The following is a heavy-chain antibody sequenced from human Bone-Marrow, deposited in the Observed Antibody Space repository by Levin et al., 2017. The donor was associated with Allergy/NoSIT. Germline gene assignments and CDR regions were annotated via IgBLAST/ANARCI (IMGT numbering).Heavy chain of an antibody. CDR1: GYSFTTSW. J-gene: IGHJ5*02. Sequence: KVGESLKISCTGSGYSFTTSWIGWVRQMPGKGLEWMGIIYPRDSDTRYSPSFEGQVTISADKSISTAYLQWNSLKASDTAMYYCARRAPNRIGTTGNWFDPWGQGTLVTVSS. V-gene: IGHV5-51*01. CDR2: IYPRDSDT. CDR3: ARRAPNRIGTTGNWFDP. D-gene: IGHD1-7*01.